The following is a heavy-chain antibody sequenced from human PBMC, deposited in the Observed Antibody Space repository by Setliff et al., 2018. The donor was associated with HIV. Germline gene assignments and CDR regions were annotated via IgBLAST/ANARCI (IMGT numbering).Heavy chain of an antibody. J-gene: IGHJ2*01. Sequence: GESLKISCQGSGYSFVSHSIAWVRQLRGQGLEWLGIIYPSDSATAYRPSFHGQITISADKSISTAYLQWSSLKASDTAIYYCARSHFITLFGVIYYPGYFDLWGRGTQVTVSS. D-gene: IGHD3-3*01. CDR2: IYPSDSAT. V-gene: IGHV5-51*01. CDR1: GYSFVSHS. CDR3: ARSHFITLFGVIYYPGYFDL.